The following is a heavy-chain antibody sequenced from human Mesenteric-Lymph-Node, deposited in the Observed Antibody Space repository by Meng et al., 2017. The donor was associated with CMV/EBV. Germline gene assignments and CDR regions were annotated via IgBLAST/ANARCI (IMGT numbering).Heavy chain of an antibody. CDR2: ISSSSSYI. Sequence: GESLKISCAASGFTFSSYSMNWVRQAPGKRLEWVSSISSSSSYIYYADSVKDRFTISRDNAKNSLYLQMNSLRAEDTAVYYCAREDSSGYYYGRDAFDIWGQGTMVTVSS. V-gene: IGHV3-21*01. D-gene: IGHD3-22*01. CDR1: GFTFSSYS. J-gene: IGHJ3*02. CDR3: AREDSSGYYYGRDAFDI.